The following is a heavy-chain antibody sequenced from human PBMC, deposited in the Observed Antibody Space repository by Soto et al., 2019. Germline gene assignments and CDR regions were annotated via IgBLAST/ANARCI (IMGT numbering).Heavy chain of an antibody. J-gene: IGHJ4*02. CDR1: GASISTTAW. D-gene: IGHD6-13*01. CDR3: AITGAGGFDY. CDR2: IYHSGTT. Sequence: QVQLQESGPGLVEPSGTLSLTCAVSGASISTTAWWSWVRQPPGKGLEWIGEIYHSGTTNCDPSRKSRVTISLDKSKSQYSLTLTSVTAADTAVSYCAITGAGGFDYWGRGTLVTVSS. V-gene: IGHV4-4*02.